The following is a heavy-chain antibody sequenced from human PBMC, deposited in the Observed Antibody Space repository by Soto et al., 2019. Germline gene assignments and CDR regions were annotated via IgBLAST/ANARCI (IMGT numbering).Heavy chain of an antibody. J-gene: IGHJ3*02. CDR2: ISSSGSTI. V-gene: IGHV3-11*01. D-gene: IGHD6-19*01. CDR3: ARDRVGWVPDAFDI. CDR1: GFTFSDYY. Sequence: GGSLRLSCAASGFTFSDYYMSWIRQAPGKGLEWVSYISSSGSTIYYADSVKGRFTISRDNAKNSLYLQMNSLRAEDTAVYYCARDRVGWVPDAFDIWGQGTMVTVSS.